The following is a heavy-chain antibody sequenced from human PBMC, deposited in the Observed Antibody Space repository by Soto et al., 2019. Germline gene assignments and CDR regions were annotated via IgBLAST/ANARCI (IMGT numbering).Heavy chain of an antibody. J-gene: IGHJ4*02. CDR2: IYPGDSDP. CDR1: GYSFNTYW. Sequence: GESLKISCTRSGYSFNTYWIAWVRQMPVKGPERLGVIYPGDSDPRYSPSSQGQVTISAHKSSSTAYLQWSTLKASDTAMYYCARSYYGDYNHFFDYWGQGTLVTASS. V-gene: IGHV5-51*01. CDR3: ARSYYGDYNHFFDY. D-gene: IGHD4-17*01.